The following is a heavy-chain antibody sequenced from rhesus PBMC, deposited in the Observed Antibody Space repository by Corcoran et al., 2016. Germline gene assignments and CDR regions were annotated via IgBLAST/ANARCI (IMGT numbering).Heavy chain of an antibody. CDR3: ARAGISAAGLDY. D-gene: IGHD6S26*01. J-gene: IGHJ4*01. Sequence: QVQLQESGPGLVKPSQTLALTCAIAGDRVSCTSAAWNWIRQTATRGLEWLGRTYYRSKWYNDYAQSVQNRISINPDTSKNQFSLQLNSVTPEDMAVYYCARAGISAAGLDYWGQGVLVTVSS. V-gene: IGHV6-1*01. CDR2: TYYRSKWYN. CDR1: GDRVSCTSAA.